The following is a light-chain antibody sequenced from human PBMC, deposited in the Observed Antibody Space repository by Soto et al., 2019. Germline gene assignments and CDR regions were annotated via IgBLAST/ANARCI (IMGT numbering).Light chain of an antibody. CDR2: KAS. CDR1: QSISSW. J-gene: IGKJ3*01. CDR3: QPYNSGEFT. V-gene: IGKV1-5*03. Sequence: DIQMTQSPSTLSASVGDRVTITCRASQSISSWLAWYQQKPGKAPKLLIYKASSLESGVPSRFSGSGSGTEFPLTISSLQPDDFAPYYCQPYNSGEFTFGPGTNVDIK.